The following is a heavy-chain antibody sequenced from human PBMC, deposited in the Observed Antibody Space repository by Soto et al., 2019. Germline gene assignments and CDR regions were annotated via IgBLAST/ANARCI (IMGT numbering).Heavy chain of an antibody. CDR3: ARDRKQDIVVVPAATRSWFDP. V-gene: IGHV1-69*13. D-gene: IGHD2-2*01. Sequence: SVKVSCKASGGTFSSYAISWVRQAPGQGLEWMGGIIPIFGTANYAQKFQGRVTITADESTSTAYMELSSLRSEDTAVYYCARDRKQDIVVVPAATRSWFDPWGQGTLVTVSS. CDR1: GGTFSSYA. CDR2: IIPIFGTA. J-gene: IGHJ5*02.